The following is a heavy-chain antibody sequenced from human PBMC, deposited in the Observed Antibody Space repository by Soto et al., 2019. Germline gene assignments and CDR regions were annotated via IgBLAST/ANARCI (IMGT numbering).Heavy chain of an antibody. CDR3: ARTRHPRYCSGGSCYFYDGMDV. CDR1: GYTFTGYY. V-gene: IGHV1-2*04. Sequence: QVQLVQSGAEVKKPGASVKVSCKASGYTFTGYYMHWVRQAPGQGLEWMGWINPNSGGTNYAQKFQGWVTMTRDTSISTAYIELSRLRSDDTAVYYGARTRHPRYCSGGSCYFYDGMDVGGQGTTVTVSS. J-gene: IGHJ6*02. CDR2: INPNSGGT. D-gene: IGHD2-15*01.